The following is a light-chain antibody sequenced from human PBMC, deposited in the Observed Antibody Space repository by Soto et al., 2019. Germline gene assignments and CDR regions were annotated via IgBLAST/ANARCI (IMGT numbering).Light chain of an antibody. CDR3: MQALQTPST. J-gene: IGKJ5*01. Sequence: DIVMTQSPLSLPVTPGEPASISCRSSQSLLHSNGYNYLDWYLQKPGQSPQLLIHLGSTRASGVPDRFSGSGSGTEFTLKISRVEAEDVGVYYCMQALQTPSTFGQGTRLEIK. CDR1: QSLLHSNGYNY. V-gene: IGKV2-28*01. CDR2: LGS.